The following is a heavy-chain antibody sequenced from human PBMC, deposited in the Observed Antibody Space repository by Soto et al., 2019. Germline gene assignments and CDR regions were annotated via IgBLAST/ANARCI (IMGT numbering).Heavy chain of an antibody. V-gene: IGHV3-23*01. J-gene: IGHJ4*02. CDR1: GFTFSSYA. CDR2: ISGSGSST. D-gene: IGHD6-19*01. Sequence: EVQLLESGGGLVQPGGSLKLSCAASGFTFSSYAMSWVRQAPGKGLEWVSAISGSGSSTYYADSVKGRFTISRDNSTNTLYLQMNSLRAEDTAVYYCAKEYEYSSGWERIDYWGQGTLVTVSS. CDR3: AKEYEYSSGWERIDY.